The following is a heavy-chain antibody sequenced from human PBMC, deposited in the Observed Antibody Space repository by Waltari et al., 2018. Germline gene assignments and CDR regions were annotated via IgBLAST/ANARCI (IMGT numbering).Heavy chain of an antibody. V-gene: IGHV3-23*01. CDR1: GFSFSNYG. CDR3: AKETGGRGWYTVDY. J-gene: IGHJ4*02. D-gene: IGHD6-19*01. CDR2: VNGDRT. Sequence: EVQVLESGGGLVQPGGSLRLSCAASGFSFSNYGMSWVRQAPGKGLGCVSAVNGDRTYYAGSVKGRFTISRDKSQNTVYLQLSSLRADDTAVYYCAKETGGRGWYTVDYWGQGTLVTVSS.